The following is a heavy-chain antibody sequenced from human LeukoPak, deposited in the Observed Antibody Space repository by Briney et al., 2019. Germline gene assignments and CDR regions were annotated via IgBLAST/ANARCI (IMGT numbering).Heavy chain of an antibody. J-gene: IGHJ4*02. CDR3: ARDGIAAAGTGEGY. CDR1: GFTFSSYW. CDR2: IKQDGSEK. V-gene: IGHV3-7*01. Sequence: PGGSLRLSCAASGFTFSSYWMSWVRQAPGKGREWVANIKQDGSEKYYVDSVKGRFTISRDNAKNSLYLQMNSLRAEDTAVYYCARDGIAAAGTGEGYWGQGTLVTVSS. D-gene: IGHD6-13*01.